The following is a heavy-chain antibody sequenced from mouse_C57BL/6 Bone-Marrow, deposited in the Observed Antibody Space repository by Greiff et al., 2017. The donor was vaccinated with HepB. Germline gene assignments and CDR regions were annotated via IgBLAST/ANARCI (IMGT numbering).Heavy chain of an antibody. CDR3: ARQGDGYYFFYAMDY. CDR1: GFSLTSYG. D-gene: IGHD2-3*01. Sequence: VKLVESGPGLVAPSQSLSITCTVSGFSLTSYGVHWVRQPPGKGLEWLVVIWSDGSTTYNSAPKSRLSISKDNSKSQVFLKMNSLQTDDTAMYYCARQGDGYYFFYAMDYWGQGTSVTVSS. CDR2: IWSDGST. V-gene: IGHV2-6-1*01. J-gene: IGHJ4*01.